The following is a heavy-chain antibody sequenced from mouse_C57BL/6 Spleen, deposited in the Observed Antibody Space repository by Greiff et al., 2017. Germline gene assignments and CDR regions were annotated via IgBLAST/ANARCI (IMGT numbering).Heavy chain of an antibody. CDR2: IHPNSGST. CDR1: GYTFTSYW. D-gene: IGHD2-1*01. Sequence: QVQLQQPGAELVKPGASVKLSCKASGYTFTSYWMHWVKQRPGQGLEWIGMIHPNSGSTNYNEKFKSKATLTVDKSSSTAYMQLSSLTSEDSAVYYCARGKDRGYAMDYWGQGTSVTVSS. CDR3: ARGKDRGYAMDY. J-gene: IGHJ4*01. V-gene: IGHV1-64*01.